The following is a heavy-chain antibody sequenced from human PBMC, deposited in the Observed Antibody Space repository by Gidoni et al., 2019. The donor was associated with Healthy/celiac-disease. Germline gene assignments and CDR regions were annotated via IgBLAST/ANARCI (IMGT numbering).Heavy chain of an antibody. D-gene: IGHD3-10*01. J-gene: IGHJ5*02. CDR1: GGSISSYY. Sequence: QVQLQESGPGLVKPSETLSLTCTVSGGSISSYYWSWIRQPPGKGLEWIGYIYYSGSTNYNPSLKSRVTISVDTSKNQFSLKLSSVTAADTAVYYCARDMVRGVISYWFDPWGQGTLVTVSS. CDR2: IYYSGST. CDR3: ARDMVRGVISYWFDP. V-gene: IGHV4-59*01.